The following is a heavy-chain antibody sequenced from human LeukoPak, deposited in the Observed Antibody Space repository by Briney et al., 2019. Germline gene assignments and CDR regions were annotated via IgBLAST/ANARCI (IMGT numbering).Heavy chain of an antibody. J-gene: IGHJ6*02. Sequence: PSETLSLTCAVYGGSFSGYYWSWIRQPPGKGLEWIGEINHSGSTNYNPSLKSRVTISVDTSKNQFSLKLSSLTAADTAVYYCARGWIELWYFYYYGMDVWGQGTTVTVSS. CDR1: GGSFSGYY. D-gene: IGHD5-18*01. CDR2: INHSGST. CDR3: ARGWIELWYFYYYGMDV. V-gene: IGHV4-34*01.